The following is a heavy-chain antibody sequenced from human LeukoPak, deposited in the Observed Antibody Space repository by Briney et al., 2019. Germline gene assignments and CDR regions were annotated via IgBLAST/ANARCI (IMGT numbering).Heavy chain of an antibody. J-gene: IGHJ4*02. Sequence: SETLSLTCAVYGGSFSGYYWSWIRQPPGKGLEWIGEINHSGSTNYNPSFKSRVTISVDTSKNQFSLKLSSVTAADTAVYYCARQARITMVRGVYGRPFDYWGQGTLVTVSS. D-gene: IGHD3-10*01. V-gene: IGHV4-34*01. CDR2: INHSGST. CDR3: ARQARITMVRGVYGRPFDY. CDR1: GGSFSGYY.